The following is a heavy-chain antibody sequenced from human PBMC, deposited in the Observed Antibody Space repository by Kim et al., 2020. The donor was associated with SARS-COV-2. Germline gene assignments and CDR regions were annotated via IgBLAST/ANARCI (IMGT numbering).Heavy chain of an antibody. V-gene: IGHV4-34*01. Sequence: SETLSLPCAVYGGSFSGYYWSWIRQPPGNGLEWIGEINHSGTTNYNPSLKSRVTISVDTSKNQLSLTLSSVNAAEPAFYYSARGVGILLVFGESATEYF. J-gene: IGHJ1*01. CDR2: INHSGTT. CDR3: ARGVGILLVFGESATEYF. CDR1: GGSFSGYY. D-gene: IGHD3-10*01.